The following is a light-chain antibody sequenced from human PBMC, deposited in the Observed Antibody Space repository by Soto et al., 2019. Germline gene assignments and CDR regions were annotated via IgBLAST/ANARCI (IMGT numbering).Light chain of an antibody. CDR2: GAS. CDR3: QQCGSSPIT. V-gene: IGKV3-20*01. Sequence: EIVLTQSPGTLSLSPGEGATLSCRASQSVSSSYLAWYQQKPGQAPRLHIYGASSRATGIPDRFSGSGSGTDFTLTISRLEPEDFAVYYCQQCGSSPITFGQGTRLEIE. J-gene: IGKJ5*01. CDR1: QSVSSSY.